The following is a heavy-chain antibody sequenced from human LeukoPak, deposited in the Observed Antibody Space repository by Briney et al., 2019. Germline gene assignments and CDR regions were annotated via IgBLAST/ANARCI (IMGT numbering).Heavy chain of an antibody. CDR2: INHSGST. CDR1: GGSFSGYY. J-gene: IGHJ4*02. Sequence: NPSETLSLTCAVYGGSFSGYYWSWIRQPPGKGLEWIGEINHSGSTNYNPSLKSRVTISVDKSKNQFSLKLSSVTAADTAVYYCARQYRLRIDYWGQGTLVTVSS. V-gene: IGHV4-34*01. D-gene: IGHD4-17*01. CDR3: ARQYRLRIDY.